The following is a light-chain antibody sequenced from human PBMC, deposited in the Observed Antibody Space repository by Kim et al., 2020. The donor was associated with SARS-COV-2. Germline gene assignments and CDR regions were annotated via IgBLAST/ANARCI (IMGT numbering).Light chain of an antibody. CDR1: SLRRYY. CDR3: NSRDTISKHVV. CDR2: DKN. V-gene: IGLV3-19*01. Sequence: ALGQTVRITCQGASLRRYYASWYQQKPGQAPLLVIYDKNTRPSGIPDRFSGSSSGNTASLTITGAQAEDEADYYCNSRDTISKHVVFGGGTQLTVL. J-gene: IGLJ2*01.